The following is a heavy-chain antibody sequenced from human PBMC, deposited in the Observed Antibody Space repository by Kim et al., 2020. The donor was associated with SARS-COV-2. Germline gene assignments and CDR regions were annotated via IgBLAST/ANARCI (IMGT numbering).Heavy chain of an antibody. CDR1: GGSISSYY. V-gene: IGHV4-59*01. J-gene: IGHJ4*02. CDR2: IYYSGST. CDR3: ARARDDWVLWNFVY. Sequence: SQTLSLTCTVSGGSISSYYWSWIRQPPGKGLEWIGYIYYSGSTNYNPSLKSRVTISVDTSKNQFSLKLSSVTAADTAVYYCARARDDWVLWNFVYWGQGTQVTVSS. D-gene: IGHD2-2*01.